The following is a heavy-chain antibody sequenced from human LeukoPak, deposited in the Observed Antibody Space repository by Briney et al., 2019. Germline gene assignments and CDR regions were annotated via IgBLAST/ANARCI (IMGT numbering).Heavy chain of an antibody. CDR1: GYTFTSYG. J-gene: IGHJ4*02. CDR3: ARVFSSSWYLEAIDY. V-gene: IGHV1-18*01. D-gene: IGHD6-13*01. Sequence: GASVKVSCKASGYTFTSYGISWVLQVPGQGLEWLGWISAYNGNTNYAQKLQGRVTMTTDTSTGTAYMELRSLRSDDTAVYYCARVFSSSWYLEAIDYWGQGTLVTVSS. CDR2: ISAYNGNT.